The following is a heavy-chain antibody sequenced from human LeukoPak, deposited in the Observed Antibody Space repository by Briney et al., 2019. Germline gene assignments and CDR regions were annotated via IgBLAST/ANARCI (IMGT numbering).Heavy chain of an antibody. J-gene: IGHJ4*02. V-gene: IGHV1-46*01. CDR1: GYTFTSYN. Sequence: ASVKVSCKASGYTFTSYNMHWVRQAPGQGLEWMGIINPSGVSTSYTEKFQGRVSMTKDTFTSTVYMELSSLRSEDTAVYYCARGAYSGTGSYYDYWGQGTLVTVSS. CDR2: INPSGVST. CDR3: ARGAYSGTGSYYDY. D-gene: IGHD3-10*01.